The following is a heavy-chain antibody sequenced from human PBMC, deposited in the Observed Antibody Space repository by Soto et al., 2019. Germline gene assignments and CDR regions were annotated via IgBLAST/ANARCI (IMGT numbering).Heavy chain of an antibody. Sequence: GASVKVSCKASGGTFSSYAISWVRQAPGQGLEWMGGIIPIFGTANYAQKFQGRVTITADESTSTAYMELSSLRSEDTAVYYCAVRIAVAGYDYWSQGTLVTVSS. CDR1: GGTFSSYA. CDR2: IIPIFGTA. D-gene: IGHD6-19*01. V-gene: IGHV1-69*13. J-gene: IGHJ4*02. CDR3: AVRIAVAGYDY.